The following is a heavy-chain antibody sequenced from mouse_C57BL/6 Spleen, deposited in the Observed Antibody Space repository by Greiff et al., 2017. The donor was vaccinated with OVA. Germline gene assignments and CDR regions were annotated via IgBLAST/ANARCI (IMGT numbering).Heavy chain of an antibody. J-gene: IGHJ2*02. CDR3: AGAGY. CDR2: IYTRGGNT. V-gene: IGHV1-81*01. CDR1: GYTFTSYG. Sequence: VQLQQSGAELARPGASVKLSCKASGYTFTSYGISWVKQRTGQGLEWIGEIYTRGGNTYYNEKFKGQPTLTADKSSSTAYMELRSLTSEDTAVYLCAGAGYWGQGTSLTVSS.